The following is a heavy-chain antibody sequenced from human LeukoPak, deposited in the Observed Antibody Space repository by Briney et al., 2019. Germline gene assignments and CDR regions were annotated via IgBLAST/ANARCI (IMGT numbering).Heavy chain of an antibody. V-gene: IGHV3-15*01. J-gene: IGHJ4*02. D-gene: IGHD3-9*01. CDR3: TTVGHIDWLLTYYFDY. CDR2: IKSKADGGTT. Sequence: PGGSLGLSCAASGFTFNNAWMSWVRQAPGKGLEWVGRIKSKADGGTTDYAAPVNGRFTISRDDSKNTLYLQMNSLKTEDTAVYFCTTVGHIDWLLTYYFDYWGQGTLVTVSS. CDR1: GFTFNNAW.